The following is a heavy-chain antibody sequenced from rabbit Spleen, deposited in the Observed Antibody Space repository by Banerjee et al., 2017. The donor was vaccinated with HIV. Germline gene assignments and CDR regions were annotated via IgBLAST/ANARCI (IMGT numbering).Heavy chain of an antibody. J-gene: IGHJ4*01. CDR1: GFSFSSNW. Sequence: QEQLVESGGGLVKPGASLTLTCTASGFSFSSNWICWVRQAPGKGLEWIACIVGGSSGSTNYASWAKGRFTISKTSSTTVTLQMTTLTAADTATYFCARGYSNGYNNYVNAFSLWGQGTLVTVS. D-gene: IGHD6-1*01. V-gene: IGHV1S45*01. CDR3: ARGYSNGYNNYVNAFSL. CDR2: IVGGSSGST.